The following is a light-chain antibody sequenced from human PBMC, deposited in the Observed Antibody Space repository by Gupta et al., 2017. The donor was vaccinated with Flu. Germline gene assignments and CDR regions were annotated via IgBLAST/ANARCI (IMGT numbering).Light chain of an antibody. Sequence: DIQMTQSPSSLSASVGDRVTITCRASRSISSYLNWYQQKPGKAPKLLIYAASSLQRGVPSRFSGSGSGTDFTLTISSLQPEDFTTYYCQQSDSTPYTFGQGTKVEIK. CDR1: RSISSY. CDR2: AAS. J-gene: IGKJ2*01. V-gene: IGKV1-39*01. CDR3: QQSDSTPYT.